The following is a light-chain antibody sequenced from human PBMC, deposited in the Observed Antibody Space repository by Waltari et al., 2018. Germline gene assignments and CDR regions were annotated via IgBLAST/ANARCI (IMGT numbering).Light chain of an antibody. Sequence: QSALTQPASVSGSPGQAVTIFCAGTSNDVGGYNSVSGYQEHPGQAPRVIIYDVSDRPSGVSDRFSVSQSGNTASLTISGLQAEDEADYYCSSQSSNDVVLFGGGTKLTVL. CDR3: SSQSSNDVVL. V-gene: IGLV2-14*01. CDR2: DVS. CDR1: SNDVGGYNS. J-gene: IGLJ2*01.